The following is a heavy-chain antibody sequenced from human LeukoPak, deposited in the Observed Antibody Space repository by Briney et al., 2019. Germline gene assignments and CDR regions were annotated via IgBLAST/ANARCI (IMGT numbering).Heavy chain of an antibody. CDR1: GGSISSSSYY. V-gene: IGHV4-39*07. D-gene: IGHD6-13*01. J-gene: IGHJ4*02. Sequence: SETLSLTCTVSGGSISSSSYYWGWIRQPPGKGLEWIGSIYYSGSTYYNPSLKSRVTISVDTSKNQFSLKLSSVTAADTAVYYCARLIISSSWPGPDYWGQGTLVTVSS. CDR2: IYYSGST. CDR3: ARLIISSSWPGPDY.